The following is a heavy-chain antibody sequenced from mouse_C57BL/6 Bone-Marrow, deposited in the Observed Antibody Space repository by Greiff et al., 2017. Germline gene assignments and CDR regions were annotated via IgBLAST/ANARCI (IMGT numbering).Heavy chain of an antibody. V-gene: IGHV5-12*01. CDR1: GFTFSDYY. Sequence: EVMLVESGGGLVQPGGSLKLSCAASGFTFSDYYMYWVRQTPEKRLEWVAYISNGGGSTYYPDTVKGRFTISRDNATTTLYLQMSRLKSEDTAMYYCAGRERRRTPYYAMDYWGQGTSVTVSS. CDR2: ISNGGGST. CDR3: AGRERRRTPYYAMDY. J-gene: IGHJ4*01.